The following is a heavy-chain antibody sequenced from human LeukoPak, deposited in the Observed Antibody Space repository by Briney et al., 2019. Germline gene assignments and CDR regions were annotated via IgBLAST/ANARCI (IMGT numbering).Heavy chain of an antibody. D-gene: IGHD3-22*01. CDR3: ARAGYYYDSSGYPYYFDY. CDR2: IIPIFGTA. Sequence: ASVKVSCKASGGTFSSYAISWVRQAPGQGLEWMGEIIPIFGTANYAQKFQGRVTITADESTSTAYMELSSLRSEDTAVYYCARAGYYYDSSGYPYYFDYWGQGTLVTVSS. J-gene: IGHJ4*02. CDR1: GGTFSSYA. V-gene: IGHV1-69*13.